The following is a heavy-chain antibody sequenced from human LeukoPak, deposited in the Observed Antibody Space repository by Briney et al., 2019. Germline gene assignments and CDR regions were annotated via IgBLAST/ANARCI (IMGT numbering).Heavy chain of an antibody. CDR2: IGTAGDT. D-gene: IGHD3-3*01. CDR1: GFTFSSYD. J-gene: IGHJ4*02. V-gene: IGHV3-13*04. Sequence: GALRLFCSASGFTFSSYDMHWGRQATGKSLEGVSAIGTAGDTYYPGSVKGRFTISRENAKNSLYLQMNSLRAGDTAVYYCARGSGDFWSGYYSFDYWGQGTLVTVSS. CDR3: ARGSGDFWSGYYSFDY.